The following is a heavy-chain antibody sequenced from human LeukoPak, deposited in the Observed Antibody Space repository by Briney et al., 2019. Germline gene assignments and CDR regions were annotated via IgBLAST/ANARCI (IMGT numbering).Heavy chain of an antibody. CDR1: GGSFSGHY. J-gene: IGHJ2*01. CDR3: ARDRSLGVWYFDL. Sequence: SETLSLTCDVYGGSFSGHYWSWIRQPPGKGLEWIGEINHSGSTKYNPSLKSRVTISVDTSKNQFSLKLSSVTAADTAVYYCARDRSLGVWYFDLWGRGTLVTVSS. CDR2: INHSGST. V-gene: IGHV4-34*01.